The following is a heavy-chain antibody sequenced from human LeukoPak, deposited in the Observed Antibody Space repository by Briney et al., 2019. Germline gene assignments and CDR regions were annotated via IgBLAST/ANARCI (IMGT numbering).Heavy chain of an antibody. CDR1: GFTFGDYA. J-gene: IGHJ4*02. Sequence: PGGSLRLSCTASGFTFGDYAMSWFRQAPGKGLEWVGFIRSKAYGGTTEYAVSVKGRFTISRDDSKSIAYLQMNSLKTEDTAVYYCTSPLLWFAELSYYFDYWRQGTLVTVSS. V-gene: IGHV3-49*03. CDR3: TSPLLWFAELSYYFDY. D-gene: IGHD3-10*01. CDR2: IRSKAYGGTT.